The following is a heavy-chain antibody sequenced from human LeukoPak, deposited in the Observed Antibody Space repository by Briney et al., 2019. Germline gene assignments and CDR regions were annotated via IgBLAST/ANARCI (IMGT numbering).Heavy chain of an antibody. J-gene: IGHJ5*02. V-gene: IGHV4-59*01. CDR2: IYYSGST. Sequence: SETLSLTCTVSGGSISSYYWSWIRQPPGKGLEWIGYIYYSGSTNYNPSLKSRVTISVDTSKNQFSLKLSSVTAADTAVYYCARDIYGSGHGWFDVWGQGNLVTVSS. CDR1: GGSISSYY. CDR3: ARDIYGSGHGWFDV. D-gene: IGHD3-10*01.